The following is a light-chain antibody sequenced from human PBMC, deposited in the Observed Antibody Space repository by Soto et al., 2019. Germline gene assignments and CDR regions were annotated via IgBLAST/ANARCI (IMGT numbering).Light chain of an antibody. CDR2: DAS. Sequence: EIVLTQSPATLSLSPGERATLSCRASQSVSSYLAWYQQKPGQAPRLLIYDASTRATGIPARFSGSGSGTDFTLTISSIEHEDFAVYYCQQRSNWPPDTFGQGTKLEIK. CDR1: QSVSSY. J-gene: IGKJ2*01. V-gene: IGKV3-11*01. CDR3: QQRSNWPPDT.